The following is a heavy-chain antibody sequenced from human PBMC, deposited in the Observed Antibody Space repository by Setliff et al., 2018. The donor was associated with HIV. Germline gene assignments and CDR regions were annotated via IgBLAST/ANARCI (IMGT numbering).Heavy chain of an antibody. J-gene: IGHJ4*02. D-gene: IGHD3-10*01. V-gene: IGHV5-10-1*01. CDR3: ARLFSYGSGSYHADH. CDR1: GYEFSAYW. CDR2: TDPSDSYI. Sequence: PGESLKISCKVSGYEFSAYWITWVRQMPGKGLEWMGRTDPSDSYINYSPSFQGHVTMSTDESTSTAYLQWGSLRASDSATYYCARLFSYGSGSYHADHWGQGTLVTV.